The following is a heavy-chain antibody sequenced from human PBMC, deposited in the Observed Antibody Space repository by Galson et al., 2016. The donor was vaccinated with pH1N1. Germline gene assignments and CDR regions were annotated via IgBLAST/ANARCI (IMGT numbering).Heavy chain of an antibody. D-gene: IGHD2-2*01. CDR2: ISSSGYTI. CDR3: AKVTDVCTVTRCFPYGMHA. CDR1: GFTFSDYY. J-gene: IGHJ6*02. Sequence: SLRLSCAASGFTFSDYYMTWIRRAPGKGLEWVSYISSSGYTISYTDSVKGRFTISRDNAKNSLYLQMNSLRAEDTATYYCAKVTDVCTVTRCFPYGMHAWGQGTTVTVSS. V-gene: IGHV3-11*01.